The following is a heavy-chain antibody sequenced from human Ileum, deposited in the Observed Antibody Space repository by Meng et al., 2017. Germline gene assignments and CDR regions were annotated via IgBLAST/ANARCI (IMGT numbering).Heavy chain of an antibody. CDR1: GFTFSSYS. J-gene: IGHJ4*02. CDR2: ISSTSGYI. CDR3: ASDY. V-gene: IGHV3-21*01. Sequence: VQALATGGGLVKPDGSLRLCCAASGFTFSSYSMNWDRRAPGKGLEWVSSISSTSGYIYYADSVKGRFTISRDNAKNSLYLQMNSLSAEDRAVYSWASDYWGQGTLVTVSS.